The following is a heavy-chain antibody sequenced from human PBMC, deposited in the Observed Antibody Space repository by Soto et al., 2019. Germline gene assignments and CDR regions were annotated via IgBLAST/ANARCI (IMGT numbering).Heavy chain of an antibody. CDR2: IDYSGNT. V-gene: IGHV4-59*12. D-gene: IGHD4-4*01. J-gene: IGHJ6*02. CDR1: GGSISPYS. Sequence: SETLSLTCAVSGGSISPYSWSWIRQPPGKGLEWIGYIDYSGNTNYNPSLKSRVTISVDTSKNQFSLKLSSVTAADTAVYYCARDKEGSNSYYYYYYGMDVWGQGTTVTVSS. CDR3: ARDKEGSNSYYYYYYGMDV.